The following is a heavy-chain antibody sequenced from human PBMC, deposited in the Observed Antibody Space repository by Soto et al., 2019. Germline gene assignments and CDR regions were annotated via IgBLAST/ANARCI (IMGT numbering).Heavy chain of an antibody. D-gene: IGHD3-22*01. CDR1: GGSISSGGYY. Sequence: KSSETLSLTCTVSGGSISSGGYYWSWIRQHPGKGLEWIGYIYYSGSTYYNPSLKSQVTISVDTSKNQFSLKLSSVTAADTAVYYCARASRDNYYDSSGYSPWGQGTLVTVSS. V-gene: IGHV4-31*01. CDR2: IYYSGST. CDR3: ARASRDNYYDSSGYSP. J-gene: IGHJ5*02.